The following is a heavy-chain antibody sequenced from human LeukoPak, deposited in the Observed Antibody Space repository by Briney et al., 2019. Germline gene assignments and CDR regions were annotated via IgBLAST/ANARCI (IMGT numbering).Heavy chain of an antibody. D-gene: IGHD2-21*02. Sequence: SETLSLTCTVSGGSISSGDYYWSWIRQPPGKGLEWIGYIYYSGSTNYNPSLKSRVTISVDTSKNQFSLKLSSVTAADTAVYYCASSGGDRYAFDIWGQGTMVTVSS. J-gene: IGHJ3*02. CDR1: GGSISSGDYY. V-gene: IGHV4-61*08. CDR2: IYYSGST. CDR3: ASSGGDRYAFDI.